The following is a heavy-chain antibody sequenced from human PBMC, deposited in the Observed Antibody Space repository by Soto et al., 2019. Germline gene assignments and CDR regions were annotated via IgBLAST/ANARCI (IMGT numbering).Heavy chain of an antibody. J-gene: IGHJ5*02. Sequence: HGESLKISCKGSGYTFSTYWIGWVRQVPGKGLEWMGIIYPGDSNTRYSPSFQGRVIISADKSISTAYLQWSSLKASDTAMYYCITGYYTWFDPWGHGTLVTVSS. CDR1: GYTFSTYW. CDR3: ITGYYTWFDP. V-gene: IGHV5-51*01. D-gene: IGHD3-9*01. CDR2: IYPGDSNT.